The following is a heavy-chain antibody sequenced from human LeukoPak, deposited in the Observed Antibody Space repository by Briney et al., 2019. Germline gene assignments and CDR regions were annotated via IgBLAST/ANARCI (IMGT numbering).Heavy chain of an antibody. CDR1: GFTFSNYD. CDR3: ARGEEKATITALDS. J-gene: IGHJ4*02. V-gene: IGHV3-21*01. Sequence: GGSPRLSCAASGFTFSNYDMHWVRQAPGKGLEWVSAISSSSSYIYYADSIKGRFTISRDNAENSLYLQMNSLRAVDTAVYFCARGEEKATITALDSWGQGTLVTVSS. D-gene: IGHD5-24*01. CDR2: ISSSSSYI.